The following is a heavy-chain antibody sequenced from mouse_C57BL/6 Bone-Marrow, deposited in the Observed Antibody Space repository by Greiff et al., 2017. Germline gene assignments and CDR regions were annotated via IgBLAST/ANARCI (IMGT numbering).Heavy chain of an antibody. V-gene: IGHV5-4*01. D-gene: IGHD1-1*01. J-gene: IGHJ3*01. CDR3: ARDLFITTVVATGY. Sequence: EVQGVESGGGLVKPGGSLKLSCAASGFTFSSYAMSWVRQTPEKRLEWVATISDGGSYTYYPDNVKGRFTISRDNAKNNLYLQMSHLKSEDTAMYYCARDLFITTVVATGYWGQGTLVTVSA. CDR1: GFTFSSYA. CDR2: ISDGGSYT.